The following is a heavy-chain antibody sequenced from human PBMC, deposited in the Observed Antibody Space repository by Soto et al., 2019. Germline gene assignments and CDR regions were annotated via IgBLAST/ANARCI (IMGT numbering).Heavy chain of an antibody. J-gene: IGHJ6*02. D-gene: IGHD7-27*01. CDR1: GFTFSSYG. V-gene: IGHV3-30*18. CDR2: ISYDGSNK. Sequence: QVQLVESGGGVVQPGRSLRLSCAASGFTFSSYGMHWVRQAPGKGLEWVAVISYDGSNKYYADSVQGRCTISRDNSKNTLYLQLNSLRAEDTDVNYCEKDLLGPGLAYGMGVGGQWTSVTVS. CDR3: EKDLLGPGLAYGMGV.